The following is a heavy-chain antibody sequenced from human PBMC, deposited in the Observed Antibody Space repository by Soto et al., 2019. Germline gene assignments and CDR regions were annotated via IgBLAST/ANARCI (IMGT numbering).Heavy chain of an antibody. CDR1: GGSISSSSYY. D-gene: IGHD2-21*02. V-gene: IGHV4-39*01. Sequence: SETLSLTCTVSGGSISSSSYYWAWVRQPPGKGLEWIGSVYYSGTTYYNPSLKSRVTISEDTSKNQFSLRLSSVTAADTAVYFCASQFCSGGACFNWFDPWGHGTLVTSPQ. J-gene: IGHJ5*02. CDR2: VYYSGTT. CDR3: ASQFCSGGACFNWFDP.